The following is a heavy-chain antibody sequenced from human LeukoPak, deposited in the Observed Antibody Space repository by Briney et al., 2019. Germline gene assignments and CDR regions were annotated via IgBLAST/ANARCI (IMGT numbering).Heavy chain of an antibody. CDR1: GFTFSHYW. Sequence: GGSLRLSCAASGFTFSHYWVHWVRQAPGKGLVWVSHIKYDGSRTTYADSVKGRFTISRDNAKNTLYLQMNSLRAEDTAVYYCARDLGVVGATTPDYWGQGTLVSVSS. J-gene: IGHJ4*02. CDR3: ARDLGVVGATTPDY. D-gene: IGHD1-26*01. CDR2: IKYDGSRT. V-gene: IGHV3-74*01.